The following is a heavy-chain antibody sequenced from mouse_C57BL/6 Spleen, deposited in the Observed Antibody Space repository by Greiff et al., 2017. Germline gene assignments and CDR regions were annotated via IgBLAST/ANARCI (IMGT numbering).Heavy chain of an antibody. CDR2: IYPSDSET. Sequence: QVQLQQPGAELVRPGSSVKLSCKASGYTFTSYWMDWVKQRPGQGLEWIGNIYPSDSETHYNQKFKDKATLTVDKSSSTAYMQLSSLTSEDSAVYYGARYGYYGGFAYWGQGTLVTVSA. CDR1: GYTFTSYW. J-gene: IGHJ3*01. D-gene: IGHD2-3*01. CDR3: ARYGYYGGFAY. V-gene: IGHV1-61*01.